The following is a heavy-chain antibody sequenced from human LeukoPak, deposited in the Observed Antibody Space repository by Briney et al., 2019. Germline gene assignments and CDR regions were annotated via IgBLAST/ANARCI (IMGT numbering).Heavy chain of an antibody. CDR2: ISSSSSYI. J-gene: IGHJ4*02. Sequence: PGGSLRLSCAASGFTFSSDSMNWVRQAPGKGLEWVSSISSSSSYISYADSVKGRFTISRDNAKNSLYLQMNSLRAEDTAVYYCARVTGVDYWGQGTLVTVSS. V-gene: IGHV3-21*01. CDR3: ARVTGVDY. CDR1: GFTFSSDS.